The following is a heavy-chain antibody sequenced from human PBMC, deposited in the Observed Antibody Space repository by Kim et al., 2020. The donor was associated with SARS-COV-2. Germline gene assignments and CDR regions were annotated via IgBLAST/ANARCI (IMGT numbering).Heavy chain of an antibody. CDR1: GFTFSSYR. CDR2: INSRSSLL. D-gene: IGHD3-3*01. Sequence: GGSLRLSCAASGFTFSSYRMNWVRQAPGKGLEWVSFINSRSSLLYYADSVKGRFTISRDNAKNSLYLQMNSLTAEDSAVYYCTKGVRISVVVVMDDAFDIWGQGTVLIVSS. V-gene: IGHV3-21*01. CDR3: TKGVRISVVVVMDDAFDI. J-gene: IGHJ3*02.